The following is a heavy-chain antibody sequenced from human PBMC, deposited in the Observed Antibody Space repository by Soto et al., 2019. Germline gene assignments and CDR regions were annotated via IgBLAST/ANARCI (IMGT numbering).Heavy chain of an antibody. J-gene: IGHJ5*02. CDR2: ISGSGGST. V-gene: IGHV3-23*01. CDR1: GFTFSSYA. CDR3: AKKGVGLLWFQCALDP. D-gene: IGHD3-10*01. Sequence: GGSLRLSCAASGFTFSSYAMSWVRQAPGKGLEWVSAISGSGGSTYYADSVKGRFTISRDNSKNTLYLQMNSLRAEDTAVYYCAKKGVGLLWFQCALDPWRPGTLVTVSS.